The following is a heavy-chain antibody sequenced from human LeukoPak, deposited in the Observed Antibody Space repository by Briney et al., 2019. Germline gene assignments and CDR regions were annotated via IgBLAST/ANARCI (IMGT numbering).Heavy chain of an antibody. CDR3: ARDRRSGYRLGLDY. Sequence: KSSETLSLTCTVSGGSISSGGYYWSCIRQHPGKGLECIGYIYYSGSTYYNPSLKSRVTISVDTSKNQFSLKLSSVTAADTAVYYCARDRRSGYRLGLDYWGQGTLVTVSS. J-gene: IGHJ4*02. CDR1: GGSISSGGYY. D-gene: IGHD3-22*01. V-gene: IGHV4-31*03. CDR2: IYYSGST.